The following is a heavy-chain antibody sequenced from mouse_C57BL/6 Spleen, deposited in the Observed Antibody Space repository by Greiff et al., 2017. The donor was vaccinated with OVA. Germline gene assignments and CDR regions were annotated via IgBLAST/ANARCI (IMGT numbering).Heavy chain of an antibody. J-gene: IGHJ2*01. CDR3: ARWGYGSRKGY. D-gene: IGHD1-1*01. Sequence: QVQLQQPGAELVMPGASVKLSCKASGYTFTSYWMHWVKQRPGQGLEWIGEIDPSDSYTNYNQKFKGKSTLTVDKSSSTAYMQLSSLTSEDSAVYYCARWGYGSRKGYWGQGTTLTVSS. CDR1: GYTFTSYW. CDR2: IDPSDSYT. V-gene: IGHV1-69*01.